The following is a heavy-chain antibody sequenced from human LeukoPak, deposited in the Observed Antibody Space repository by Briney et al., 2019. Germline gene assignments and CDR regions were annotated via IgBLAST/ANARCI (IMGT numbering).Heavy chain of an antibody. CDR2: IYYSGRT. J-gene: IGHJ5*02. D-gene: IGHD5-18*01. CDR1: GASISRYY. CDR3: ARGGYSYGINWFDP. V-gene: IGHV4-59*01. Sequence: KPSETLSLTCTVSGASISRYYWSWIRQPPGKGRECHVYIYYSGRTNYNPSLKSRVTISVETSKNQFSLKLHSVTAADTAVYYCARGGYSYGINWFDPWGRGTLVTVSS.